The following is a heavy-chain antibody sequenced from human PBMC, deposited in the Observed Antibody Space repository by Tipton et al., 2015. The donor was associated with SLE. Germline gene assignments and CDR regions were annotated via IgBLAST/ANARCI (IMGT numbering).Heavy chain of an antibody. CDR1: GGSISSHY. V-gene: IGHV4-59*11. CDR2: IYYSGST. D-gene: IGHD6-19*01. J-gene: IGHJ5*02. Sequence: TLSLTCTVSGGSISSHYWSWIRQPPGKGLEWIGYIYYSGSTNYNPSLKSRVTISVDTSNKQFSLRLTSVTAVDTALYYCARVTVAGKNNAWFDPWGQGTLVTVSS. CDR3: ARVTVAGKNNAWFDP.